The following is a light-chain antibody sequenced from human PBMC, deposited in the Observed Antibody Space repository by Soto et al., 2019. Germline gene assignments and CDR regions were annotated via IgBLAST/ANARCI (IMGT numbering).Light chain of an antibody. CDR3: QQYNSAPLT. Sequence: DIQMTQSPSSLAASVGDRVTITCRASKGISNYLAWNQQKPGKVPKLLIYAASPLQSGVPYRFSGSGSGTDFTLTISSLQPEDVATYYCQQYNSAPLTFGGGTKLEIK. V-gene: IGKV1-27*01. CDR2: AAS. J-gene: IGKJ4*01. CDR1: KGISNY.